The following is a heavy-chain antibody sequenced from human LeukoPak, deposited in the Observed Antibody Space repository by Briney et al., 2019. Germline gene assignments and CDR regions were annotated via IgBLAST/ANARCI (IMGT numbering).Heavy chain of an antibody. D-gene: IGHD3-16*01. CDR3: ARTITFGGGGYYYYYMDV. V-gene: IGHV4-39*01. CDR1: GVSISSNNVY. Sequence: SETLSLTCRVSGVSISSNNVYWVWIRQPPGQGLEWIGNIIYSGSTYYNPSLKSRVTISVDTSKNQFSLKLSSVTAADTAVYYCARTITFGGGGYYYYYMDVWGKGTTVTISS. CDR2: IIYSGST. J-gene: IGHJ6*03.